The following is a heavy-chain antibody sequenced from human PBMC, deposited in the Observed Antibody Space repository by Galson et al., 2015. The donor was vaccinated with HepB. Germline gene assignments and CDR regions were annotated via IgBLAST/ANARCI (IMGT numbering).Heavy chain of an antibody. V-gene: IGHV3-33*01. J-gene: IGHJ4*02. CDR2: IWHDGTRK. Sequence: SLRLSCAASGFSFSRYGMNWVRQAPGKGLEWVAVIWHDGTRKYYADSVKGRFTISRDNSKNMLYLQMDSLRDEDTAVYYCASGTDAYCSGGSCVTKDYWGQGNLVTVSS. CDR3: ASGTDAYCSGGSCVTKDY. CDR1: GFSFSRYG. D-gene: IGHD2-15*01.